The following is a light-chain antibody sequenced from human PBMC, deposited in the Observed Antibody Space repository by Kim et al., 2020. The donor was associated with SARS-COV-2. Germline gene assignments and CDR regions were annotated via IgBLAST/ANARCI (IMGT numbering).Light chain of an antibody. CDR3: QHYNSYPLT. Sequence: DIQMTQSPSTLSASVGDRVTVTCRASQSISSWLAWYQQKPGKPPKLLIYTASTLQSGVPSRFSGSKSGTEFTLTISSLQPDDFATYYCQHYNSYPLTFGGGTKVEIK. CDR2: TAS. J-gene: IGKJ4*01. CDR1: QSISSW. V-gene: IGKV1-5*03.